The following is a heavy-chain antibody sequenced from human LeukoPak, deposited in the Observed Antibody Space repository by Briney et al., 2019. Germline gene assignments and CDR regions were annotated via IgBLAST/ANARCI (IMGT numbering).Heavy chain of an antibody. J-gene: IGHJ4*02. V-gene: IGHV4-59*01. Sequence: SETLSLTCSVSGGSICTYYWSWIGQPPGKGLEWIGYIYYSGGTDYNPSLKSRVTISIDTSKNQFSLKLNSVTAADTAMYYCARSALDTSGTYYNPQPFLYWGQGTLVTVSS. CDR3: ARSALDTSGTYYNPQPFLY. D-gene: IGHD3-10*01. CDR1: GGSICTYY. CDR2: IYYSGGT.